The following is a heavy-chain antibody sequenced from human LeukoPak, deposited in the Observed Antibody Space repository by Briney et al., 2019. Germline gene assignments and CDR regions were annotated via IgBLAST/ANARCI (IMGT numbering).Heavy chain of an antibody. J-gene: IGHJ4*02. CDR1: GFTFSNYW. V-gene: IGHV3-74*01. D-gene: IGHD6-13*01. Sequence: GGSLRLSCAASGFTFSNYWMHWVRQAPGKGPVWVSRIKSDGSSARFADSVQGRFTISRDNGKNTLYLQMNSQRAEDTAVYYCARGGESNNWYPGYFDYWGQGALVTVSS. CDR3: ARGGESNNWYPGYFDY. CDR2: IKSDGSSA.